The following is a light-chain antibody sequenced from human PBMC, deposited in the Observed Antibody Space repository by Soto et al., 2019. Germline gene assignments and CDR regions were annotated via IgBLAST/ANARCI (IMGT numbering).Light chain of an antibody. CDR3: ASYTSARIRV. CDR2: GVS. Sequence: QSVLTQPASVSASPGQSITISCTGTSSDIGAYNSVSWYQQHPGKAPQLMIYGVSYRPSGISSRFSGSKSGNTASLAISGLQADDDADYYCASYTSARIRVFGGGTKLTVL. CDR1: SSDIGAYNS. V-gene: IGLV2-14*03. J-gene: IGLJ2*01.